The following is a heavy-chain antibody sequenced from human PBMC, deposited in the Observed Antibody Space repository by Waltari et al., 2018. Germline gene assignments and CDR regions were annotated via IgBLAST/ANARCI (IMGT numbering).Heavy chain of an antibody. CDR3: ARGGGTY. CDR1: GFMFSAYE. D-gene: IGHD1-26*01. CDR2: ISSSSSYI. Sequence: EVYLVESGGGLEQPGGSLRLSCSASGFMFSAYEMNWVRQAAGKGLEWVSSISSSSSYIYYADSVKGRFTISRDNAKNSLYLQMNSLRAEDTAVYYCARGGGTYWGQGTLVTVSS. J-gene: IGHJ4*02. V-gene: IGHV3-21*01.